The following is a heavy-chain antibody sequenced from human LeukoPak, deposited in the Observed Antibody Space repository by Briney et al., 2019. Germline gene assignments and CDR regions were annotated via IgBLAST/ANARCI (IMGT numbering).Heavy chain of an antibody. Sequence: GGSLRLSCAASGFTFSTYRMQWVRQTPGTGRVWLSSVHSDGRTTTYADFVEGRFTISRDTAKNTLYLQMNSLRAEDTAVYYCARDRRDYFYMDVWGKGTTVTVSS. CDR1: GFTFSTYR. CDR3: ARDRRDYFYMDV. V-gene: IGHV3-74*01. CDR2: VHSDGRTT. J-gene: IGHJ6*03.